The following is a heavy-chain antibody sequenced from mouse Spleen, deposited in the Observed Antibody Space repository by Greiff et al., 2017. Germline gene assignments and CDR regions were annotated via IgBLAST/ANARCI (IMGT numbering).Heavy chain of an antibody. D-gene: IGHD1-2*01. CDR1: GYNFTSYW. J-gene: IGHJ2*01. V-gene: IGHV1-55*01. CDR3: ARSRITTAADY. CDR2: IYPGSGST. Sequence: VKLQQPGAELVKPGTSVKLSCKASGYNFTSYWINWVKLRPGQGLEWIGDIYPGSGSTNYNEKFKSKATLTVDTSSSTAYMQLSSLASEDSALYYCARSRITTAADYWGQGTTLTVSS.